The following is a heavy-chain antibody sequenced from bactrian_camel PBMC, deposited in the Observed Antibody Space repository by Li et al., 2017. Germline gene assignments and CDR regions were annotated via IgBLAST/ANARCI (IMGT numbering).Heavy chain of an antibody. CDR1: GLWYDMYC. D-gene: IGHD7*01. Sequence: HVQLVESGGGSVQAGGSLKLSCVGSGLWYDMYCLGWFRQAPGKEREGVAGIDSGGSVKYADYAKDRFIISRDKAKKILSLRIANVEPEDTAIHYCAA. CDR2: IDSGGSV. V-gene: IGHV3S53*01.